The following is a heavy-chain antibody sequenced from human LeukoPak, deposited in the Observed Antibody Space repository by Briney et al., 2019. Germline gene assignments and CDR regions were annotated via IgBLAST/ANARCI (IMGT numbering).Heavy chain of an antibody. D-gene: IGHD3-9*01. CDR1: GGSISSSSYY. Sequence: SETLSLTCTVSGGSISSSSYYWSWIRQPPGKGLEWIGYIYYSGSTNYNPSLKSRVTISVDTSKNQFSLKLSSVTAADTAVYYCARGNWLYLLDYWGQGTLVTVSS. J-gene: IGHJ4*02. V-gene: IGHV4-61*01. CDR2: IYYSGST. CDR3: ARGNWLYLLDY.